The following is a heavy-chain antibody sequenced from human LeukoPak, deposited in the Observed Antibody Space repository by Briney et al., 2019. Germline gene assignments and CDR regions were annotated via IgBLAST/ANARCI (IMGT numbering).Heavy chain of an antibody. J-gene: IGHJ4*02. D-gene: IGHD3-22*01. Sequence: GGGLRLSRAASRFTLSSYSMNGVRQAPGKGLEWVSSISISSSYIYYADSVKGRFTISRDNAKNSLYLQMNSLRAEDTAGYYCARPYYYDSSGYYYPFDYWGEGTLVTVSS. CDR2: ISISSSYI. CDR1: RFTLSSYS. V-gene: IGHV3-21*01. CDR3: ARPYYYDSSGYYYPFDY.